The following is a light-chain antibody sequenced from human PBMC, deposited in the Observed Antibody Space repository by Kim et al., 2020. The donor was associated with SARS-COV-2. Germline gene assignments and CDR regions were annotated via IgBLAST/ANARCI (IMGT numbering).Light chain of an antibody. CDR1: QSVSSN. J-gene: IGKJ1*01. V-gene: IGKV3-15*01. CDR2: GAY. CDR3: QQYNNWPRT. Sequence: EILMTQSPATLSVSPGERATLSCRASQSVSSNLAWYQQKPGQAPRLLIYGAYTRATGIPARFSGSGSGTEFTLTISSLQSEDFALYFCQQYNNWPRTFGQGTKVDIK.